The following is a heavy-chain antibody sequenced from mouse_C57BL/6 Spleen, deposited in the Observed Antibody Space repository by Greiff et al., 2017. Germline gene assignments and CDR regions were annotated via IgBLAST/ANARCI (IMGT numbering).Heavy chain of an antibody. CDR1: GYTFTSYD. V-gene: IGHV1-85*01. D-gene: IGHD2-5*01. Sequence: QVQLQQSGPELVKPGASVTLSCKASGYTFTSYDINWVKQRPGQGLEWIGWISPRDGSTKYNEKFKGKATLTVDTSSSTAYMELHSLTSEDSAVYFCAGSDYSNYDRLAYWGQGTLVTVSA. J-gene: IGHJ3*01. CDR2: ISPRDGST. CDR3: AGSDYSNYDRLAY.